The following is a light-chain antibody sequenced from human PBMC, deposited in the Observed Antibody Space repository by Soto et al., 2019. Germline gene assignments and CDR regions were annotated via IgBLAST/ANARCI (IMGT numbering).Light chain of an antibody. J-gene: IGKJ4*01. Sequence: DIQMTQSPSAMSASVGDRVTITCRASQGISNYLAWFQQKPGKVPKRLIYAPSSLQHGMPSRFSGSGSGTELPLTISSLQAEDFAPYYGLQHKSHPRSCGGETKVDIK. CDR2: APS. V-gene: IGKV1-17*03. CDR1: QGISNY. CDR3: LQHKSHPRS.